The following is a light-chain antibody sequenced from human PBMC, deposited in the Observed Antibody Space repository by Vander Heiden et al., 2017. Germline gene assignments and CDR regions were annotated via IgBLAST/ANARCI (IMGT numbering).Light chain of an antibody. CDR1: QSISSW. V-gene: IGKV1-5*03. J-gene: IGKJ2*01. CDR3: QQYNSYLYT. CDR2: KAS. Sequence: IQMKQSPSTLSASVGDRVTITCRASQSISSWLAWYQQKPGKAPKLLIYKASSLESGVPSRFSGSGSGTEFTLTISSLQPDDFATYYCQQYNSYLYTFGQGTKLEIK.